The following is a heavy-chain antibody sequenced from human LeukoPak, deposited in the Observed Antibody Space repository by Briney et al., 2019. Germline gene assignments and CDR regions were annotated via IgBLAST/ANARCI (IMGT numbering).Heavy chain of an antibody. Sequence: KSSETLSLTCTVSGGSISTFYWSWLRQPPGKGLGWIGYIFHTGHSNHNPSLKGRVTISVDTSKNQFSLNLNSVTAADTAMYYCARHPFSDGFDLRGQGTMVTVSS. CDR3: ARHPFSDGFDL. CDR2: IFHTGHS. J-gene: IGHJ3*01. V-gene: IGHV4-59*08. CDR1: GGSISTFY.